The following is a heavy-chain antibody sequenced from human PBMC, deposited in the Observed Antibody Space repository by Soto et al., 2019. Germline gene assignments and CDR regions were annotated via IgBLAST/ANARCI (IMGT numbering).Heavy chain of an antibody. D-gene: IGHD2-21*02. CDR1: GNTFSNYY. V-gene: IGHV1-46*03. Sequence: QVQLVQSGAEVKKPGASVNVSCKASGNTFSNYYIHWVRQAPGQGLEWMGTINPSGGYTTYAQKFLGRVTXTXAXSXXTLYMEVTSLTSEDTAVYYCARGGHIVVVTAAFDYWGQGTLVTVSS. J-gene: IGHJ4*02. CDR2: INPSGGYT. CDR3: ARGGHIVVVTAAFDY.